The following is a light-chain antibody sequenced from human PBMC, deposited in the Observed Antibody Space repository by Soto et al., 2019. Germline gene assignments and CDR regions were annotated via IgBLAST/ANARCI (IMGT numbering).Light chain of an antibody. V-gene: IGKV1-39*01. CDR1: QSISSY. CDR2: AAS. CDR3: QQYNSYSQGT. J-gene: IGKJ1*01. Sequence: DIQMTQSPSSLSASVGDRVTITCRASQSISSYLNWYQQKPGKAPKLLIYAASSLQSGVPSRFSGSGSGTEFTLTISSLQPDDFATYYCQQYNSYSQGTFGQGTKVDIK.